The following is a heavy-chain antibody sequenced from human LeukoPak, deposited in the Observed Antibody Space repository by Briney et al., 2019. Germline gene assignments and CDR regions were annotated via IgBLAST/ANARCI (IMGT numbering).Heavy chain of an antibody. D-gene: IGHD5-18*01. Sequence: PSETLSLTCAVYGGSFSGYYWSWIRQPPGKGLEWIGEINHSGSTNYNPSLKSRVTISVDTSKNQFSLKLSSVTAADTAVYYCARAISGYSYGYPISRYFDYWGQGTLVTVSS. CDR3: ARAISGYSYGYPISRYFDY. CDR1: GGSFSGYY. J-gene: IGHJ4*02. CDR2: INHSGST. V-gene: IGHV4-34*01.